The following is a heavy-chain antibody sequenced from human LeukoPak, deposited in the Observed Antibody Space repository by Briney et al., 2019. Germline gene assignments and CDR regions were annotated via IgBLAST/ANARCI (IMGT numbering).Heavy chain of an antibody. CDR1: GGSISSYY. D-gene: IGHD5-18*01. V-gene: IGHV4-59*12. CDR3: ARDRYSYGY. Sequence: SETLSLTCTVSGGSISSYYWSWIRQPPGKGLEWIGYIYYSGSTNYNPSLKSRVTISVDTSKNQCSLKLSSVTAADTAVYYCARDRYSYGYWGQGTLVTVSS. J-gene: IGHJ4*02. CDR2: IYYSGST.